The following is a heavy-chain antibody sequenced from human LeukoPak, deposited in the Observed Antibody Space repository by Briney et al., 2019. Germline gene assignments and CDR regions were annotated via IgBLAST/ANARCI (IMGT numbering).Heavy chain of an antibody. V-gene: IGHV3-74*03. CDR3: ARRGDATRWFDP. CDR2: INSDGTTT. D-gene: IGHD2-15*01. Sequence: GGSLRLSCAASGFTFSNYFMHWVRQAPGKGLVWVSRINSDGTTTMYADSVKGRFTISRDNAKNTLYLQMNSLRDEDTAVYYCARRGDATRWFDPWGQGTLVAVSS. CDR1: GFTFSNYF. J-gene: IGHJ5*02.